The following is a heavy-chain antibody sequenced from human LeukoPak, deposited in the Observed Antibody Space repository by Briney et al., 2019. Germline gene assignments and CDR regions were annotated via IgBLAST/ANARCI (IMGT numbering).Heavy chain of an antibody. V-gene: IGHV4-4*07. D-gene: IGHD3-22*01. J-gene: IGHJ4*02. CDR3: ARDGYYYDSSGYYF. Sequence: SETLSLTCTVSGGSISSYYWSWIRQPVGKGLEWIGRIYTTGITNYNPSLKSRVTMSVDTSKNQFSLKLTSVTAADTAVYYCARDGYYYDSSGYYFWGQGTLVTVSS. CDR1: GGSISSYY. CDR2: IYTTGIT.